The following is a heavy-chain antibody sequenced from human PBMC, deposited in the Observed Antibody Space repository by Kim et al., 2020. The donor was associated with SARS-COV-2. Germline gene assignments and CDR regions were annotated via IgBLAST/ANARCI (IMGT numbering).Heavy chain of an antibody. J-gene: IGHJ3*02. V-gene: IGHV3-33*01. CDR2: IWYDGSNK. CDR3: VRDLSGYSSSSSAFDI. Sequence: GGSLRLSCAVSGFTFSSYGMHWVRQAPGKGLEWVAVIWYDGSNKYYVDSVKGRFTISRDNSKNTLYLQMNSLRAEETAIYYCVRDLSGYSSSSSAFDIWG. CDR1: GFTFSSYG. D-gene: IGHD6-6*01.